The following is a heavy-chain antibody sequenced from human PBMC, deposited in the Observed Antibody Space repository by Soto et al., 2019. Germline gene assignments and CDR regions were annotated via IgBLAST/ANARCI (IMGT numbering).Heavy chain of an antibody. D-gene: IGHD3-10*01. Sequence: SETLSLTCTVSGGSISSYYWSWIRQPAGKGLEWIGRIYTSGSTNYDPSLKSRVTMSVDTSKNQFSLKLSSVTAADTAVYYCARALGGLLWFGEPYYGMDVWGQGTTVTVSS. CDR3: ARALGGLLWFGEPYYGMDV. J-gene: IGHJ6*02. V-gene: IGHV4-4*07. CDR2: IYTSGST. CDR1: GGSISSYY.